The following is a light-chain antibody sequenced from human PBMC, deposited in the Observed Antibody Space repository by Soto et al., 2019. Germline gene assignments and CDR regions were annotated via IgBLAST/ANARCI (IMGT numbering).Light chain of an antibody. CDR2: GAS. CDR3: QQYNNGPQT. CDR1: QSVSSN. J-gene: IGKJ2*01. Sequence: EIVMTQSPATLYVSPGERATLSCRASQSVSSNFAWYQQKPGQAPRLLIYGASTRATGIPARFRGSGSGTEFTLTISSLQAEDFAVYYCQQYNNGPQTFGQGTKLEIK. V-gene: IGKV3-15*01.